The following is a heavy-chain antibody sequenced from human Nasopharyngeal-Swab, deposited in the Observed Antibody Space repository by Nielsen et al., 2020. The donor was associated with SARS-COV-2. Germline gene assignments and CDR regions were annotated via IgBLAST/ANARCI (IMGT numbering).Heavy chain of an antibody. D-gene: IGHD2-2*01. CDR3: ARDLGGGYCTTTNCPGS. Sequence: GESLKISCSASGFTFSSYAMHWVRQAPGKGLEYVSAISSNGGSTYYADSVKGRFTVSRDNSKNTLYLQMNSLRAEDTAVYYCARDLGGGYCTTTNCPGSWGQGTLVTVSS. J-gene: IGHJ1*01. CDR1: GFTFSSYA. CDR2: ISSNGGST. V-gene: IGHV3-64*04.